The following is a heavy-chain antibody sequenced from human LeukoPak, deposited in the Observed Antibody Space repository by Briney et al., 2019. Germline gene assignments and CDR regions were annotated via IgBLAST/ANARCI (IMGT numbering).Heavy chain of an antibody. CDR3: ATDPLYGDYLSAVY. J-gene: IGHJ4*02. V-gene: IGHV1-24*01. CDR2: FDPEDGET. Sequence: ASVKVSCKASGYTFTSYAMNWVRQAPGQGLEWMGGFDPEDGETIYAQKFQGRVTMTEDTSTDTAYMELSSLRSEDTAVYYCATDPLYGDYLSAVYWGQGTLVTVSS. D-gene: IGHD4-17*01. CDR1: GYTFTSYA.